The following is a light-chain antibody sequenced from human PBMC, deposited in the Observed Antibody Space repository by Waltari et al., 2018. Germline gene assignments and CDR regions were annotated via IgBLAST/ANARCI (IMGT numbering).Light chain of an antibody. CDR1: QNIISD. Sequence: EIVMTQSPATLSASPGERATLSCRSSQNIISDLAWYQQKPGQAPRLLIYGASSRATDVPVRFSGSGSGTEFTLTISSLQSEDFALYYCQQYNNWYTFGQGTRLEIK. J-gene: IGKJ2*01. CDR3: QQYNNWYT. CDR2: GAS. V-gene: IGKV3-15*01.